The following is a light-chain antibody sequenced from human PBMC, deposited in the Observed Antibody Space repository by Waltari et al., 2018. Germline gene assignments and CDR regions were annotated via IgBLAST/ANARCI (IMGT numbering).Light chain of an antibody. J-gene: IGKJ1*01. V-gene: IGKV1-39*01. CDR2: AAS. CDR1: QSISSY. Sequence: DIQMTQSPSSLSASVGARVTITCRASQSISSYLNWYQQKPGKAPKVLIYAASSLQSGVPSRFIGSGSGTDFTLTISSLQPEDFATYYCQQSYSTWTFGQGTKVEIK. CDR3: QQSYSTWT.